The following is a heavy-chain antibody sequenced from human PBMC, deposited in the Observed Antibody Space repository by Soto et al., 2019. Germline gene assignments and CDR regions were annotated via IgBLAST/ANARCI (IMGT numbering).Heavy chain of an antibody. Sequence: QVQLVESGGGVVQPGRSLRLSCAVSGFTFSNHAMHWVRQAPGKGLEWVAQIWFDGSNKYSANPVKGRFTISRDNSKNTLYLQMNSLRADDTGVYYCARDGQLLTPYSMDVWGQGTTVTVSS. D-gene: IGHD5-18*01. CDR1: GFTFSNHA. CDR3: ARDGQLLTPYSMDV. J-gene: IGHJ6*02. CDR2: IWFDGSNK. V-gene: IGHV3-33*01.